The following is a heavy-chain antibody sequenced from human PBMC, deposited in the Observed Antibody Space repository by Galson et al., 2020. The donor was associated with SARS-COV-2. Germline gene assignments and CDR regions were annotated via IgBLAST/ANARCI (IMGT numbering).Heavy chain of an antibody. J-gene: IGHJ3*01. CDR2: IRKKTNSYTT. Sequence: QLGESLKISCAASGFIFTDHYMDWVRQAPGKGLEWVGRIRKKTNSYTTEYAASVKGRFTISRDDAKDSLCLQMDSLRTEDTAVYYCVRGPTGAPRAFDFWGQGTMVTVSS. D-gene: IGHD3-10*01. CDR1: GFIFTDHY. V-gene: IGHV3-72*01. CDR3: VRGPTGAPRAFDF.